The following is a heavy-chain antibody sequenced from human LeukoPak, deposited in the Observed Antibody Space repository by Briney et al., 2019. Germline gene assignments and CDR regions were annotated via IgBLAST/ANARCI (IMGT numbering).Heavy chain of an antibody. V-gene: IGHV3-74*01. CDR3: ARGGTSRYDFIY. CDR1: GFTFSNSW. CDR2: INSDGSST. J-gene: IGHJ4*02. Sequence: QPGGSLRLSCAASGFTFSNSWMHWVRQAPGKGLVWVSHINSDGSSTSYADSVKGRFTISRDNAKNTLYLQMNSLRAEDTAVYYCARGGTSRYDFIYWGQGTLVPVSS. D-gene: IGHD3-3*01.